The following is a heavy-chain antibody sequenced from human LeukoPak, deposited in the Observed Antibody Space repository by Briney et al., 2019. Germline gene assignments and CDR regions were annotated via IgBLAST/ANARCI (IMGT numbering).Heavy chain of an antibody. V-gene: IGHV3-30*18. J-gene: IGHJ4*02. CDR2: ISYDGSNK. Sequence: GGSLRLSCAASGFTFSSCGMHWVRQAPGKGLEWVAVISYDGSNKYYADSVKGRFTISRDNSKNTLYLQMNSLRAEDTAVYYCAKDYRSDGSGCFDYWGQGTLVTVSS. CDR3: AKDYRSDGSGCFDY. D-gene: IGHD3-10*01. CDR1: GFTFSSCG.